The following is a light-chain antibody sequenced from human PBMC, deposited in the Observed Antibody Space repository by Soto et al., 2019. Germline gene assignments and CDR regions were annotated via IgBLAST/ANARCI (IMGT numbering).Light chain of an antibody. CDR1: QSISNY. CDR3: QQSYITPYT. J-gene: IGKJ2*01. Sequence: DIQMTQSPSSLSASVGDRVTITCRASQSISNYLNWYQQKPGKAPKLLIYDASTLQSGVPSRLSGSGSGTEFTLSISSLQPEDFATYYCQQSYITPYTFGQGTKLEIK. CDR2: DAS. V-gene: IGKV1-39*01.